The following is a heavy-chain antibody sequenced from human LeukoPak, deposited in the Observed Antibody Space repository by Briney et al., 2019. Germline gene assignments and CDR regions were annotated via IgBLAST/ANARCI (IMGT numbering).Heavy chain of an antibody. CDR1: GFTFSSYG. CDR3: AKDVTPIVVVTAPFDY. D-gene: IGHD2-21*02. V-gene: IGHV3-30*02. Sequence: GGSLRLSCAASGFTFSSYGMHWVRQAPGKGLEWVAFIRYDGSNKYYADSVKGRFTISRDNSKNTLYLQMNSLRAEDTAVYYCAKDVTPIVVVTAPFDYWGQGTLATVSS. J-gene: IGHJ4*02. CDR2: IRYDGSNK.